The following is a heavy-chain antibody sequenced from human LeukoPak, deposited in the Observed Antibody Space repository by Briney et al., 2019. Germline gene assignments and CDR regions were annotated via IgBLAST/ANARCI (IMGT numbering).Heavy chain of an antibody. J-gene: IGHJ4*02. V-gene: IGHV1-2*06. Sequence: GASVKVSCKASGYTFTGYYMRWVRQAPGQGLEWMGRINPNSGGTNYAQKFQGRVTMTRDTSISTAYMELSRLRSDDTAVYYCVRGYCTNGVCSNFDSWGQGTLVTVSS. D-gene: IGHD2-8*01. CDR2: INPNSGGT. CDR1: GYTFTGYY. CDR3: VRGYCTNGVCSNFDS.